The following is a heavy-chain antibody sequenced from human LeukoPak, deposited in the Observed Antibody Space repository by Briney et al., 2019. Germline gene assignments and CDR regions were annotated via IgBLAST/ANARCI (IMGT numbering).Heavy chain of an antibody. CDR3: AKRGPHFEFDY. J-gene: IGHJ4*02. D-gene: IGHD3-9*01. CDR1: GFTFSSYA. Sequence: PGGSLRLSCAASGFTFSSYAMSWVRQAPGKGLEWVAVISYDGSNKYYADSVKGRFTISRDNSKNTLYLQMNSLRAEDTAVYYCAKRGPHFEFDYWGQGTLVAVSS. V-gene: IGHV3-30*18. CDR2: ISYDGSNK.